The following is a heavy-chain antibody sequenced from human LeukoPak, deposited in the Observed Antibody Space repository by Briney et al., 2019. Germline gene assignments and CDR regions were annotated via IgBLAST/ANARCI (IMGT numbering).Heavy chain of an antibody. Sequence: GGSLRLSCAASGFTFSSYWMHWVRQAPGKGLVWVSRINSDGSSTSYADSVKGRFTISRDNAKNTLYLQMNSLRAEDTAVYYCAKDPWGRWFGELSPGLNDWFDPWGQGTLVTVSS. V-gene: IGHV3-74*01. CDR3: AKDPWGRWFGELSPGLNDWFDP. J-gene: IGHJ5*02. CDR1: GFTFSSYW. CDR2: INSDGSST. D-gene: IGHD3-10*01.